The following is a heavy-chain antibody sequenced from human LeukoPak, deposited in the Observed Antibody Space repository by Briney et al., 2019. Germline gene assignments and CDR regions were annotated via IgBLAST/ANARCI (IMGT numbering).Heavy chain of an antibody. Sequence: PGGSLRLSCAASGFTFSSYGMHWVRQAPGKGLEWVAFIRYDGSNKYYADSVKGRFTISRDNSKNTLYLQMNSLRAEDTAVYYCAKGAPYSSSRQVLDYWGQGTLVTVSS. V-gene: IGHV3-30*02. CDR3: AKGAPYSSSRQVLDY. J-gene: IGHJ4*02. CDR2: IRYDGSNK. D-gene: IGHD6-13*01. CDR1: GFTFSSYG.